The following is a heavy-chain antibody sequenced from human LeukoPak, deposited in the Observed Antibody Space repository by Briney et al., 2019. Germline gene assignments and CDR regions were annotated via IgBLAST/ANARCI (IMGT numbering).Heavy chain of an antibody. V-gene: IGHV4-38-2*02. J-gene: IGHJ6*03. CDR1: GYSISSGYY. Sequence: SETLSLTCTVSGYSISSGYYWGWIRQPPGKGLEWIGTIYHSGSTYYNPSLKSRVTISVDTSKNQFSLKLSSVTAADTAVYYCARVLGATVTTNYYYMDVWGKGTTVTVSS. CDR2: IYHSGST. CDR3: ARVLGATVTTNYYYMDV. D-gene: IGHD4-11*01.